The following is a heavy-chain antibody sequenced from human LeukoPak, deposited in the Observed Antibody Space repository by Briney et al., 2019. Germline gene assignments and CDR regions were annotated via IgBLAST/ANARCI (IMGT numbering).Heavy chain of an antibody. CDR3: ARESSGYDWGFDY. CDR1: GGSISSYY. CDR2: IYYSGST. J-gene: IGHJ4*02. V-gene: IGHV4-59*01. D-gene: IGHD5-12*01. Sequence: SETLSLTCTVSGGSISSYYWSWIRQPPGKGLEWIGYIYYSGSTNYNPSLKSRVTISVDTSKNQFSLKLSSVTAVDTAVYYCARESSGYDWGFDYWGQGTLVTVSS.